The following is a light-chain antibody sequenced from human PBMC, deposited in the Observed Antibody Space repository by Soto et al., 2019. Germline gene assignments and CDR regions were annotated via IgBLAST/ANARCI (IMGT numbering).Light chain of an antibody. J-gene: IGKJ2*01. V-gene: IGKV3-20*01. CDR1: QRDSGSS. Sequence: VLTQSPGTLSLSPGDRATLSCRASQRDSGSSLAWYQQKPGQAPRLLIYGGSNRATGVPDRFSGSGFGADFTLTISRLEPEDFAVYHCQQYGNSPSFGQGTKLETK. CDR3: QQYGNSPS. CDR2: GGS.